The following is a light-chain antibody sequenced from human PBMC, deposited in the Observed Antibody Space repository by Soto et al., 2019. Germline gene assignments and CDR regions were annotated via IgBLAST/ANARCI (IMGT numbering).Light chain of an antibody. J-gene: IGKJ4*01. CDR3: QQYDESPI. Sequence: EIVLTQSPDTLSLSPGERASLSCRVSQSVSSNYLAWYQQTPGQAPRLLIYGVSTRATGIPDRFRGSGSGTDITLTITRLEPEDFAVYWWQQYDESPIFGGGTKVAIK. V-gene: IGKV3-20*01. CDR1: QSVSSNY. CDR2: GVS.